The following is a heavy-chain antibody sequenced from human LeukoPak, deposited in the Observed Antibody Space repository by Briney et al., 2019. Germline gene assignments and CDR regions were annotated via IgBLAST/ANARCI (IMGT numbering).Heavy chain of an antibody. CDR3: ARDLEQYSSGWYTFYYYYGMDV. D-gene: IGHD6-19*01. CDR2: INSDGSST. J-gene: IGHJ6*02. Sequence: GGSLRLSCAASGFTFSSYWMHWVCQAPGKGLVWVSRINSDGSSTSYADSVKGRFTISRDNAKNTLYLQMNSLRAEDTAVYYCARDLEQYSSGWYTFYYYYGMDVWGQGTTVTVSS. V-gene: IGHV3-74*01. CDR1: GFTFSSYW.